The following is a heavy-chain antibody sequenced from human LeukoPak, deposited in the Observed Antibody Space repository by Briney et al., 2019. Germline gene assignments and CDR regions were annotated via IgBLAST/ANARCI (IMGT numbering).Heavy chain of an antibody. CDR3: ARQQSLWLRRLHYFDY. J-gene: IGHJ4*02. D-gene: IGHD5-18*01. V-gene: IGHV4-39*01. CDR2: IYYSGST. Sequence: SETLSLTCTVSGGSISSSSYYWGWIRQPPGKGLEWIGSIYYSGSTYYNPSLKSRVTISVDTSKNQFSLKLSSVTAADTAVYYCARQQSLWLRRLHYFDYWGQGTLVTVSS. CDR1: GGSISSSSYY.